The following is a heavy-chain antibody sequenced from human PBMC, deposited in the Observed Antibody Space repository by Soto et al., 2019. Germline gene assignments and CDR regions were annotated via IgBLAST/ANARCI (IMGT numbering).Heavy chain of an antibody. J-gene: IGHJ4*02. V-gene: IGHV1-69*13. CDR3: ASIGGGIAARPGYFDY. D-gene: IGHD6-6*01. CDR1: GGTFSSYA. Sequence: ASVKVSCKASGGTFSSYAISWVRQAPGQGLEWMGGIIPIFGTANYAQKFQGRVTITADESTSTAYMELSSLRSEDTAVYYCASIGGGIAARPGYFDYWGQGTLVTVSS. CDR2: IIPIFGTA.